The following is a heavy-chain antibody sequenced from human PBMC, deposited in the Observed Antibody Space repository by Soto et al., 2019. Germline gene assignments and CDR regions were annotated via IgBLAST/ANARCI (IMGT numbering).Heavy chain of an antibody. CDR1: GFTFDDYA. V-gene: IGHV3-9*01. Sequence: EVQLVESGGGLVQPGRSLRLSCAASGFTFDDYAMHWVRQAPGKGLEWVSGISWNSGSIGYADSVKCRFTISRDNAKNDLYLQMSSLRAEDTALYYCAKGVYAPYYYYYYMDVWGKGTTVTVSS. D-gene: IGHD2-8*01. CDR2: ISWNSGSI. CDR3: AKGVYAPYYYYYYMDV. J-gene: IGHJ6*03.